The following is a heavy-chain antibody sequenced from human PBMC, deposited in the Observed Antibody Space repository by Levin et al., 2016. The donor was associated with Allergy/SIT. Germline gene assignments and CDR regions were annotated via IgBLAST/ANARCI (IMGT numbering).Heavy chain of an antibody. CDR3: ARIIGSYYYGMDV. D-gene: IGHD1-26*01. J-gene: IGHJ6*02. Sequence: RQAPGKGLEWIGSVYYSGSSYYNPSLKSRVTISVDTSKNQFSLKLTSVTAADTAVYYCARIIGSYYYGMDVWGQGTTVTVSS. CDR2: VYYSGSS. V-gene: IGHV4-39*01.